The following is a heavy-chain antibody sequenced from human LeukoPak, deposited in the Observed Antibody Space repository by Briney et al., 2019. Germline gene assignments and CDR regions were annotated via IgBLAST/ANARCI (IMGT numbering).Heavy chain of an antibody. V-gene: IGHV3-21*01. D-gene: IGHD5-18*01. Sequence: GGSLRLSCAASGFTSSSYSMNWVRQAPGKGLEWVSSISSSSSYIYYADSVKGRFTISRDNAKNSLYLQMNSLRAEDTAVYYCARADWDTAMIDYWGQGTLVTVSS. CDR3: ARADWDTAMIDY. J-gene: IGHJ4*02. CDR1: GFTSSSYS. CDR2: ISSSSSYI.